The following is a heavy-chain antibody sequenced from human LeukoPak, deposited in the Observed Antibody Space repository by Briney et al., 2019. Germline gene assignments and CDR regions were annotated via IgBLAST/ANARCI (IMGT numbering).Heavy chain of an antibody. V-gene: IGHV4-30-4*08. CDR3: ARMNGLGGWAPFDY. Sequence: SETLSLTCTVSGGSISSGHYYWSWIRQPPGKGLEWIGYIYYRGSTYYNPSLKSRITISVDTSKNQFSLKLNSVTAADTAVYFCARMNGLGGWAPFDYWGQGTLVSVSS. D-gene: IGHD6-19*01. CDR1: GGSISSGHYY. CDR2: IYYRGST. J-gene: IGHJ4*02.